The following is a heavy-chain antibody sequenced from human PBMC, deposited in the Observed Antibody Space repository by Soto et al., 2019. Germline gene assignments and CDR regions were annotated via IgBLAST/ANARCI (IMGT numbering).Heavy chain of an antibody. CDR1: GFTVSTNY. J-gene: IGHJ5*02. V-gene: IGHV3-66*01. D-gene: IGHD3-3*02. CDR3: VRSHYIEFLRWSLFDP. Sequence: PGGSLRLSCAASGFTVSTNYMSWVRQAPGKGLEWVSVIYSGGGTNYADAVKGRFNISRDNTKNTVYLQMNSLRVEDTAVYFCVRSHYIEFLRWSLFDPWGQGTPVTVSS. CDR2: IYSGGGT.